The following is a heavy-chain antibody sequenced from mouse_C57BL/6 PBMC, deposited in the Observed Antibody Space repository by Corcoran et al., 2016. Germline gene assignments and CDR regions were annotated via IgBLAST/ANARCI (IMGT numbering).Heavy chain of an antibody. CDR2: INPNNGGT. Sequence: EVQLQQSGPELVKPGASVKISCKASGYTFTDYYMNWVKQSHGKSLEWIGDINPNNGGTSYNQKFMGKATLTVDKSSSTAYMELRSLTSEDSAVYYCASHGSGWGGYYAMDYWGQGTSVTVSS. CDR3: ASHGSGWGGYYAMDY. D-gene: IGHD3-2*02. CDR1: GYTFTDYY. J-gene: IGHJ4*01. V-gene: IGHV1-26*01.